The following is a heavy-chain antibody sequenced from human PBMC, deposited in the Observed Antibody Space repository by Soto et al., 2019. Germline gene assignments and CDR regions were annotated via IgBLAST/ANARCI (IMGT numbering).Heavy chain of an antibody. Sequence: SETLSLTCSVSSGSVSGDYWTWIRQPPGEGLEWIGYVSSSGTNYNSSLKSRVTMSLDTSKNQFSLKLRSVTAADTAVYYCARNSGWYTHDSWGQGTLVTVSS. CDR1: SGSVSGDY. J-gene: IGHJ1*01. D-gene: IGHD6-19*01. CDR2: VSSSGT. CDR3: ARNSGWYTHDS. V-gene: IGHV4-59*02.